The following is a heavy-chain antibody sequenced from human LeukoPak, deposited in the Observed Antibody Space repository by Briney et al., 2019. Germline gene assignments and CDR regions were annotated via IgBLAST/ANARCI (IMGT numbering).Heavy chain of an antibody. Sequence: LSLTCAVSGGSVSSNYMSWVRQAPGKGLEWVAVISYDGSNKYYADSVKGRFTISRDNSKNTLYLQMNSLRAEDTAVYYCAKVRRVVVITGPFDYWGQGTLVTVSS. J-gene: IGHJ4*02. CDR3: AKVRRVVVITGPFDY. CDR1: GGSVSSNY. CDR2: ISYDGSNK. V-gene: IGHV3-30*18. D-gene: IGHD3-22*01.